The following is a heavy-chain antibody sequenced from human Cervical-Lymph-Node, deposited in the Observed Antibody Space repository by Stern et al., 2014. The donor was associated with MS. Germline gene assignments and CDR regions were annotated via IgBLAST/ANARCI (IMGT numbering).Heavy chain of an antibody. J-gene: IGHJ6*02. V-gene: IGHV1-2*02. CDR2: IRTKNGDK. Sequence: VQLVESGAEVKKPGASVQVSCKPSGFTFSNYYVHWLRQAPGKRPEWMGRIRTKNGDKNFVQKFQGRVTITREQAVGLVFLQMTGLRLDDTAIYYCAENMDVWGQGTTVTVSS. CDR1: GFTFSNYY. CDR3: AENMDV.